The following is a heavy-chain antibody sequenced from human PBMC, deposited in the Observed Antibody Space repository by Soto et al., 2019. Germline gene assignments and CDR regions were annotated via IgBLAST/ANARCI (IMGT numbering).Heavy chain of an antibody. Sequence: SETLSLTCTVSGGSISSGDYYWSWIRQPPGKGLEWIGYIYYSGSTYYNPSLKSRVTISVDTSKNQFSLKLSSVTAADTAVYYCARGGDITIFGVVNYGMDVWGQRTTVTVSS. CDR1: GGSISSGDYY. V-gene: IGHV4-30-4*01. D-gene: IGHD3-3*01. CDR3: ARGGDITIFGVVNYGMDV. J-gene: IGHJ6*02. CDR2: IYYSGST.